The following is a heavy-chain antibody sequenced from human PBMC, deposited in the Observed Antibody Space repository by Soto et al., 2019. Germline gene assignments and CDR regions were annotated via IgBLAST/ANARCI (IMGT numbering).Heavy chain of an antibody. Sequence: SETLSLTCTVSGGSISSGDYYWSWIRQPPGKGLEWIGYIYYSGSTYYNPSLKSRVTISVDTSKNQFSLKLSSVTAAGTAVYYCARDLNYYDSSGYRTDWFDPWGQGTLVTVSS. CDR1: GGSISSGDYY. CDR3: ARDLNYYDSSGYRTDWFDP. D-gene: IGHD3-22*01. J-gene: IGHJ5*02. V-gene: IGHV4-30-4*01. CDR2: IYYSGST.